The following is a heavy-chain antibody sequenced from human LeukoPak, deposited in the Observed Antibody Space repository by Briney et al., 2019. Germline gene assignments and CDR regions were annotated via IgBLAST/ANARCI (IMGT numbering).Heavy chain of an antibody. V-gene: IGHV1-69-2*01. D-gene: IGHD3-22*01. CDR3: ARVSYYDSSGDPT. CDR1: GYKFTDYY. CDR2: VDVEDGET. J-gene: IGHJ5*02. Sequence: ASVKVSCKASGYKFTDYYMHWVQQAPGKGLEWMGRVDVEDGETIYAEKFQGRVTITADTSRDTAYMELSSLRSEDTAVYYCARVSYYDSSGDPTWGQGTLVTVSS.